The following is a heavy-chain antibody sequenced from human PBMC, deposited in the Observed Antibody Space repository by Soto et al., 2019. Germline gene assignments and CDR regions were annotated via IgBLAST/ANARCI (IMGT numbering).Heavy chain of an antibody. Sequence: QVQLQESGPGLVKPSETLSLTCTVSGGSISSYYWTWIRQPPGKGLEWIGYIYYSGSTNYNPSLKSRVTISAATSKTQFSLKLSSATAADTAVSYCARLDGYYHYIDVWGKGTTVTVSS. J-gene: IGHJ6*03. CDR2: IYYSGST. CDR1: GGSISSYY. D-gene: IGHD6-13*01. V-gene: IGHV4-59*08. CDR3: ARLDGYYHYIDV.